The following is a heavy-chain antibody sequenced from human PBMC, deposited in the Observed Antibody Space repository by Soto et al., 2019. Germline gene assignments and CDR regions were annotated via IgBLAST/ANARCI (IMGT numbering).Heavy chain of an antibody. CDR3: GRVLSGSYFDDSGF. CDR1: GYNFDNYG. CDR2: ISAFNGNT. Sequence: QIQLVQSGAEVKKPGASLNVSCKASGYNFDNYGLMWVRQARGQGLEWMGWISAFNGNTNQAPKFKGRVTMTTDTSTSTAHLELKSLTSDDTAVYYCGRVLSGSYFDDSGFWGQGTLVTVSS. J-gene: IGHJ4*02. V-gene: IGHV1-18*01. D-gene: IGHD1-26*01.